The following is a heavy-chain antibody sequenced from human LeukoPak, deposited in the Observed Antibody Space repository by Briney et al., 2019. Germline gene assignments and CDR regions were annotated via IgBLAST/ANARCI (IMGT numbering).Heavy chain of an antibody. CDR1: GFSFSSYG. Sequence: GGSLRLSCAASGFSFSSYGMHWVRQAPGKGLEWVAFIRYDATNTYYADSVKGRFTISRDNSKNTLFLQMNSLRAEDTAVYYCARGPLPDYWGQGTLVTVSS. J-gene: IGHJ4*02. CDR3: ARGPLPDY. V-gene: IGHV3-30*02. CDR2: IRYDATNT.